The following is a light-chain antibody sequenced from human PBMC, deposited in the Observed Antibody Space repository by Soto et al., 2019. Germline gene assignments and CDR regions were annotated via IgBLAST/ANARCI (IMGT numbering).Light chain of an antibody. CDR2: DAS. CDR3: QQYDSFSLT. Sequence: IQMTQAPSTLSASVGDRVTITCRASQSISKLLAWYQQKPGKAPKLLIYDASTLESGVPSRFSGSGSGTEFTLTITTLQPDDFATYYCQQYDSFSLTFGPGTKLGIK. J-gene: IGKJ3*01. CDR1: QSISKL. V-gene: IGKV1-5*01.